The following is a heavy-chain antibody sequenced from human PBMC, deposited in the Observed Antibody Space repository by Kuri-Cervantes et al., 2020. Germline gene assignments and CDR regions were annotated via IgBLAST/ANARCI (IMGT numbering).Heavy chain of an antibody. CDR3: ARGMITGTPGGAFDI. V-gene: IGHV3-30*03. CDR1: GFIFSNYG. J-gene: IGHJ3*02. D-gene: IGHD1-20*01. Sequence: GESLKISCGGSGFIFSNYGIHWVRQAPGKGLEWVAVISYDGSSKFYSDSVKGRFTISRDNSKNTLYLQMNSLRAEDTAVYYCARGMITGTPGGAFDIWGQGTMVTVSS. CDR2: ISYDGSSK.